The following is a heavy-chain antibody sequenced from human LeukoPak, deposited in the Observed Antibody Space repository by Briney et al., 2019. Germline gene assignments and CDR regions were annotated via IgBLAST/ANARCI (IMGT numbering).Heavy chain of an antibody. CDR3: ARGRSSGSYPNWFDP. D-gene: IGHD3-10*01. CDR2: IYYSGST. CDR1: GGSISSSSYY. Sequence: SETLSLTCTVSGGSISSSSYYWGWIRQPPGKGLEWIGSIYYSGSTYYNPSLKSRVTISVDTSKNQFFLKLSSVTAADTAVYYCARGRSSGSYPNWFDPWGQGTLVTVSS. V-gene: IGHV4-39*07. J-gene: IGHJ5*02.